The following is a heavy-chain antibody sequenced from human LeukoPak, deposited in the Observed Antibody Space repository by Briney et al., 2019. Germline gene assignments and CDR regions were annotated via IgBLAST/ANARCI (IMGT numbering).Heavy chain of an antibody. J-gene: IGHJ4*02. D-gene: IGHD5-24*01. Sequence: PSETLSLTCTVSGGSISSSSYYWGWIRQPPGKGLECIGEIHHSGSTNYNSSLKSRVTLSVDTSKNQFSLKLSSVTAADTAVYYCARSRGWLQSHPLGYWAQGTLVTVSS. V-gene: IGHV4-39*07. CDR2: IHHSGST. CDR3: ARSRGWLQSHPLGY. CDR1: GGSISSSSYY.